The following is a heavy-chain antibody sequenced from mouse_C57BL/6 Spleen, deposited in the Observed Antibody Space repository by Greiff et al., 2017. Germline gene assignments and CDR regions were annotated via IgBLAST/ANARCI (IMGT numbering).Heavy chain of an antibody. CDR3: ASPITTVVATRGMDY. Sequence: VQLQHSGAELVKPGASVKISCKASGYAFSSYWMNWVKQRPGKGLEWIGQIYPGDGDTNYNGKFKGKATLTADKSYSTAYMQLSSLTAEDSAVYFCASPITTVVATRGMDYWGQGTSVTVSS. CDR2: IYPGDGDT. J-gene: IGHJ4*01. V-gene: IGHV1-80*01. D-gene: IGHD1-1*01. CDR1: GYAFSSYW.